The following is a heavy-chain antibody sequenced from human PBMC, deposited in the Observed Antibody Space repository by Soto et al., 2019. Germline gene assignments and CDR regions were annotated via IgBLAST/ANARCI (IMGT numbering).Heavy chain of an antibody. CDR2: ISGSGGST. J-gene: IGHJ6*02. Sequence: EVQLLESGGGLVQPGGSLRLSCAASGFTFSSYAMSWVRQAPGKGLEWVSAISGSGGSTYYADSVKGRFTISRDNAKNTLYLQMNSLRAEDTAVYYCAKDRNYLYGMDVWGQGTTVTVSS. V-gene: IGHV3-23*01. CDR3: AKDRNYLYGMDV. CDR1: GFTFSSYA.